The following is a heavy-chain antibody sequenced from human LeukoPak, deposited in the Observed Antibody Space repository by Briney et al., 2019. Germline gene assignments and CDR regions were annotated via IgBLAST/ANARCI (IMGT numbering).Heavy chain of an antibody. V-gene: IGHV3-23*01. CDR3: AKDVDIAARYNWFDP. Sequence: HPGGSLILSCAASGFTFSSYAMSWVRQAPGKGLEWVSGISGSGGSTYYADSVKGRFTISRDNSKNTLYLQMNSLRAEDTAVYYCAKDVDIAARYNWFDPWGQGTLVTVSS. J-gene: IGHJ5*02. D-gene: IGHD6-6*01. CDR1: GFTFSSYA. CDR2: ISGSGGST.